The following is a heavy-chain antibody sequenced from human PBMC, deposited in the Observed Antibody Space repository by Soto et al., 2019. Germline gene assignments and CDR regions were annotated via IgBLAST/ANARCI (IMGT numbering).Heavy chain of an antibody. CDR3: VVDTAMVTPGY. CDR1: GYTFTSCG. Sequence: GASVTVCCKASGYTFTSCGSRWVRQAPGQGLEWMGWISAYNGNTNYAQKLQGRVTMTTDTSTSTAYMELRSLRSDDTAVYYWVVDTAMVTPGYWGQGTLVTVSS. J-gene: IGHJ4*02. CDR2: ISAYNGNT. V-gene: IGHV1-18*01. D-gene: IGHD5-18*01.